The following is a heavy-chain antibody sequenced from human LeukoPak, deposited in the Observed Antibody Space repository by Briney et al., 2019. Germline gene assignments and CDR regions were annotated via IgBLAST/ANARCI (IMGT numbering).Heavy chain of an antibody. CDR1: GGSISSGGYS. CDR2: IYHSGST. D-gene: IGHD3-22*01. CDR3: ARLHYDSSGYQSFDH. Sequence: SETLSLTCAVSGGSISSGGYSWSWIRQPPGKGLEWIGYIYHSGSTYYNPSLKSRVTISVDRSKNQFSLKLSSVTAADTAVYYCARLHYDSSGYQSFDHWGQGTLVTVSS. V-gene: IGHV4-30-2*01. J-gene: IGHJ4*02.